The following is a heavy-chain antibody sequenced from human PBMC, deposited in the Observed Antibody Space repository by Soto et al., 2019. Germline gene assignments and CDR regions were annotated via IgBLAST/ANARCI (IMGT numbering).Heavy chain of an antibody. Sequence: GGSLRLSCAASGFTFSSYAMSWVRQAPGKGLEWVSAISGSGGSTYYADSVKGRFTISRDNSKNTLYLQMNSLRAEDTAVYYCAKDWSGYYIAGYFDYWGQGTLVTVSS. V-gene: IGHV3-23*01. CDR2: ISGSGGST. CDR3: AKDWSGYYIAGYFDY. J-gene: IGHJ4*02. CDR1: GFTFSSYA. D-gene: IGHD3-3*01.